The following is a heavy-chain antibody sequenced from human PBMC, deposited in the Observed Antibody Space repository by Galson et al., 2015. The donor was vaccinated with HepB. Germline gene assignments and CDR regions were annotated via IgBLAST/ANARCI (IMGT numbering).Heavy chain of an antibody. CDR1: GFSFSSYG. CDR2: IWYDGSNK. V-gene: IGHV3-33*01. Sequence: SLRLSCAESGFSFSSYGMHWARQAPGKGLEWVAVIWYDGSNKYYADSVKGRFTISRDNSKNTLYLQMNSLRVEDTAVYYCARDRPYYDSSGSQGDYWGQGTLVTVSS. CDR3: ARDRPYYDSSGSQGDY. J-gene: IGHJ4*02. D-gene: IGHD3-22*01.